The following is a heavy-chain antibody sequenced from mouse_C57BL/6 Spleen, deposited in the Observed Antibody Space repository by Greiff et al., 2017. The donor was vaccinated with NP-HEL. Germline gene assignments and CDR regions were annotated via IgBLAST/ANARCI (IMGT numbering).Heavy chain of an antibody. Sequence: ESGGGLVQPGGSMKLSCVASGFTFSNYWMNWVRQSPEKGLEWVAQIRLKSDNYATHYAVSVQGRFTISRDDSKSSVYLQMNNLSAEDTGIYYCTDEYPYAMDYWGQGTSVTVSS. CDR2: IRLKSDNYAT. V-gene: IGHV6-3*01. CDR1: GFTFSNYW. CDR3: TDEYPYAMDY. D-gene: IGHD5-1*01. J-gene: IGHJ4*01.